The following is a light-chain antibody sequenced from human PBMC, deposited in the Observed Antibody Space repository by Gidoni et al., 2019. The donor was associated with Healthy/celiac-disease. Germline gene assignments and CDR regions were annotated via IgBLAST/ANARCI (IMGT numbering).Light chain of an antibody. CDR2: AAS. CDR3: QQSYSTPLT. V-gene: IGKV1-39*01. Sequence: DIQMTQAPSSLSASVGDRVTITCRASQSISIYLNWYQQQPGKAPKLLIYAASSLQSGVPSRFSGSGSGTDFTLTISSLQPEDFATYYCQQSYSTPLTFGRGTKVEIK. CDR1: QSISIY. J-gene: IGKJ4*01.